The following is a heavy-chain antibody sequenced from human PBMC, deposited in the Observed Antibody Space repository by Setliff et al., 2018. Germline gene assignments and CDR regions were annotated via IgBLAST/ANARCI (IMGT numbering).Heavy chain of an antibody. CDR2: INHGGDT. CDR3: VRRTYYYDTSPMGWFDP. D-gene: IGHD3-22*01. CDR1: GYSITNGYY. V-gene: IGHV4-38-2*01. J-gene: IGHJ5*02. Sequence: SETLSLTCVVSGYSITNGYYWGWIRQPPGKGLEWIGSINHGGDTSYNPSLQSRVAISVDTSKNQFSLKLSSATAADTAVYYCVRRTYYYDTSPMGWFDPWGQGILVTVSS.